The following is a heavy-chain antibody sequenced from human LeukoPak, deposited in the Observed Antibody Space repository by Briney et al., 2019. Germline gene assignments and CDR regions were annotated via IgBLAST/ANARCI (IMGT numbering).Heavy chain of an antibody. CDR2: INPSGGST. D-gene: IGHD3-22*01. V-gene: IGHV1-46*01. J-gene: IGHJ4*02. CDR1: GYTFTSYY. Sequence: ASVKVTCKASGYTFTSYYMHWVRQAPGQGLEWMGIINPSGGSTSYAQKFQGRVTMTRDTSTSTVYMELSSLRSEDTAVYYCARYYYDSSGYYYVDYWGQGTLVTVSS. CDR3: ARYYYDSSGYYYVDY.